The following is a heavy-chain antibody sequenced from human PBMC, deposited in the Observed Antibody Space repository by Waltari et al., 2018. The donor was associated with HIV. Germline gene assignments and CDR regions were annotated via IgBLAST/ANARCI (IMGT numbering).Heavy chain of an antibody. V-gene: IGHV3-30*18. CDR3: AKDQEGSGSYA. CDR2: ISYDGSNK. D-gene: IGHD1-26*01. J-gene: IGHJ5*02. CDR1: GFTFSSYG. Sequence: QVQLVESGGGVVQPGRYLRLSCAASGFTFSSYGMLWVRQAPGKGVEWVAVISYDGSNKYYADSVKGRFTISRDNSKNTLYLQMNSLRAEDTAVYYCAKDQEGSGSYAWGQGTLVTVSS.